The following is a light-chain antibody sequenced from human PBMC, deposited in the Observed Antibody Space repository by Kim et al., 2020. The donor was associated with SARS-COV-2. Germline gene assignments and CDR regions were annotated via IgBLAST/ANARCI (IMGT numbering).Light chain of an antibody. CDR3: QVWDSSTDLVV. J-gene: IGLJ2*01. CDR2: HDN. V-gene: IGLV3-1*01. CDR1: NLESKC. Sequence: PGKTASITCAGDNLESKCAHWYQQRPGQAPILVIYHDNERPSGIPERFSGSNSGNTATLTSSGIQAVDEADYYCQVWDSSTDLVVFGRGTQLTVL.